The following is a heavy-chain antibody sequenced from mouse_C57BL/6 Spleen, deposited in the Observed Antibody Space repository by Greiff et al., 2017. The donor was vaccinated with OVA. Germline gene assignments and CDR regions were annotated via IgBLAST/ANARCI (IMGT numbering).Heavy chain of an antibody. J-gene: IGHJ3*01. CDR1: GFTFSDYG. V-gene: IGHV5-17*01. Sequence: EVKLVESGGGLVKPGGSLKLSCAASGFTFSDYGMHWVRQAPEKGLEWVAYISSGSSTIYYADTVKGRFTISRDNAKNSLFLQMTSLRSEDTAVYYCARGLYDYGFAYWGQGTMVTVSA. CDR2: ISSGSSTI. CDR3: ARGLYDYGFAY. D-gene: IGHD2-4*01.